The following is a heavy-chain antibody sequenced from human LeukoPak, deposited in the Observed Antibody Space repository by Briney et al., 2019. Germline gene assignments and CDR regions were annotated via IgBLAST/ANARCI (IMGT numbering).Heavy chain of an antibody. CDR1: GFTFSSNY. D-gene: IGHD3-16*01. J-gene: IGHJ3*02. CDR3: AREVGGSAFDI. CDR2: IYSGGST. Sequence: PGGSLRLSCAASGFTFSSNYMSWVRQAPGKGLEWVSIIYSGGSTYYAASGKGRFTISRHNSKNTLYLQMNSLRAEDTAVYYCAREVGGSAFDIWGQGTMVTVSS. V-gene: IGHV3-53*04.